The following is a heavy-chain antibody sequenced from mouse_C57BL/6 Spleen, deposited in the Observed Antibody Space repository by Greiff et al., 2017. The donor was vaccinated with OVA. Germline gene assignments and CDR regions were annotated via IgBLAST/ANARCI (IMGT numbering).Heavy chain of an antibody. V-gene: IGHV1-64*01. D-gene: IGHD2-4*01. CDR2: IHPNSGST. Sequence: QVQLQQSGAELVKPGASVKLSCKASGYTFTSYWMHWVKQRPGQGLEWIGMIHPNSGSTNYNEKFKSKATLTVDKSSSTAYMQLSSLTSGDSAVYYCARRRDYDGFAYWGQGTLVTVSA. CDR1: GYTFTSYW. CDR3: ARRRDYDGFAY. J-gene: IGHJ3*01.